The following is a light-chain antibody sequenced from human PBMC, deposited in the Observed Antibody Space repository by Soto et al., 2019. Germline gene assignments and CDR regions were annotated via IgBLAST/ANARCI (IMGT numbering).Light chain of an antibody. CDR2: EVS. Sequence: QSALTQPPSASGSPGQSVTISCTGTSSDVGGYNYVSWYQQHPGKAPKLMIYEVSKRPSGVPDRFSGSKSGNTASLTVSGLQAEDEPEYYCSSYAGSNDYVLFGGGTKVTVL. J-gene: IGLJ3*02. CDR1: SSDVGGYNY. V-gene: IGLV2-8*01. CDR3: SSYAGSNDYVL.